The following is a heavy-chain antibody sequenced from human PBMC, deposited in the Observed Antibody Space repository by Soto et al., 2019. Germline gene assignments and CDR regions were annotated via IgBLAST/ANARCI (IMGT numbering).Heavy chain of an antibody. CDR1: GGTFSSYA. V-gene: IGHV1-69*12. J-gene: IGHJ4*02. D-gene: IGHD6-19*01. CDR2: IIPIFGTA. Sequence: QVQLVQSGAEVQKPGSSVKVSCKASGGTFSSYAISWVRQAPGQGLEWMGGIIPIFGTANYAQKFQGRVTITADESTSTAYMEMSSMRSEDTAVYYCASLGRYSSGWYYFDYWGQGTLVTVSS. CDR3: ASLGRYSSGWYYFDY.